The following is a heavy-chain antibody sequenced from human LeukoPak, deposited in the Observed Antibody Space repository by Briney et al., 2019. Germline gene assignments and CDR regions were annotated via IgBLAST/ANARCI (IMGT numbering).Heavy chain of an antibody. V-gene: IGHV1-69*05. D-gene: IGHD3-9*01. CDR1: GYTFTSYY. CDR2: IIPIFGTA. J-gene: IGHJ5*02. CDR3: AHAGGDILYNWFDP. Sequence: GASVKVSCKASGYTFTSYYIHWVRQAPGQGLEWMGGIIPIFGTANYAQKFQGRVTITTDESTSTAYMELSSLRSEDTAVYYCAHAGGDILYNWFDPWGQGTLVTVSS.